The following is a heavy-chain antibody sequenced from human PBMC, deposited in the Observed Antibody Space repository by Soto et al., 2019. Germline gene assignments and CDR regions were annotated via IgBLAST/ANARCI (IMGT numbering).Heavy chain of an antibody. J-gene: IGHJ5*02. Sequence: KASETLSLTCAVYGGSFSGYYWSWIRQPPGKGLEWIGEINHSGSTNYNPSLKSRVTISVDTSKNQFSLKLSSVTAADTAVYYCARTGIVVVPAATYNWFDPWGQGTLVTVSS. D-gene: IGHD2-2*01. CDR3: ARTGIVVVPAATYNWFDP. CDR1: GGSFSGYY. V-gene: IGHV4-34*01. CDR2: INHSGST.